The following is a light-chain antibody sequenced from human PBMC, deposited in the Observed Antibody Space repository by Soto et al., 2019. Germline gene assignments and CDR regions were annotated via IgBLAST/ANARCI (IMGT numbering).Light chain of an antibody. CDR3: QVWDSGPDHVV. CDR2: DDT. J-gene: IGLJ2*01. CDR1: NIGSKS. V-gene: IGLV3-21*02. Sequence: SYYLTQSPSMSVAPGQTATITCWGNNIGSKSVQWYQQKSGQAPVLVVYDDTDRPSGIPERFSGSNSGNTATLTISRVEAEDEADYSCQVWDSGPDHVVFGGGTQLTVL.